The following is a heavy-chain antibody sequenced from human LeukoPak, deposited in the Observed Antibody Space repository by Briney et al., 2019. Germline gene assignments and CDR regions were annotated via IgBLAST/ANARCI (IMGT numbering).Heavy chain of an antibody. CDR1: GYSFTDYW. CDR3: ATIRGGNYYFFAY. D-gene: IGHD4-23*01. V-gene: IGHV5-51*01. CDR2: IYPGDSDT. Sequence: GESLKISCKGSGYSFTDYWIAWVRQMPGKGLEWMGIIYPGDSDTRYSPSFQGQVTMSADKSISTAYLQWSSLKASDTAMYYCATIRGGNYYFFAYWGQGTLVTVSS. J-gene: IGHJ4*02.